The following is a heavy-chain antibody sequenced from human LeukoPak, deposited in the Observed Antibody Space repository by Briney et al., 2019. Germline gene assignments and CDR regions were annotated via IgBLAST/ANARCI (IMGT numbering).Heavy chain of an antibody. J-gene: IGHJ3*02. CDR3: ARRSFPMVSPLDAFDI. Sequence: PSETLSLTCTVSGGSISSSSYYWGWIRQPPGKGLEWIGSIYYSGSTYYNPSLKSRVTISVDTSKNQFSLKLTSVTAADTAVYFCARRSFPMVSPLDAFDIWGQGTMVTVSS. CDR2: IYYSGST. CDR1: GGSISSSSYY. D-gene: IGHD3-10*01. V-gene: IGHV4-39*01.